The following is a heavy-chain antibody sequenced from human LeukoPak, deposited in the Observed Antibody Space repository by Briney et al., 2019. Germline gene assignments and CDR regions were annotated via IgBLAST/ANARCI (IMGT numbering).Heavy chain of an antibody. CDR2: INPNSGGT. CDR1: GYTFTSYY. D-gene: IGHD6-13*01. CDR3: AREGIAAAGTRVNFQH. V-gene: IGHV1-2*04. Sequence: ASVKVSCKGSGYTFTSYYMHWGWQAHGQGHEWMGWINPNSGGTNYAQKFQGWVTMTRDTSISTAYMELSRLRSDDTAVYYCAREGIAAAGTRVNFQHWGQGTLVTVSS. J-gene: IGHJ1*01.